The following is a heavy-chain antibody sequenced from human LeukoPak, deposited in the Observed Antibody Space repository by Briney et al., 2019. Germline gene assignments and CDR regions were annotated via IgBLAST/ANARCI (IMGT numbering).Heavy chain of an antibody. J-gene: IGHJ3*02. CDR1: GYRFTSYW. CDR3: ARPYCSSTSCYNGNAFDI. V-gene: IGHV5-10-1*01. Sequence: GESLKISCKGSGYRFTSYWISWVRQMPGKGLEWMGRIDPSDSYTNYSPSFQGHVTISADKSISTAYLQWSSLKASDTAMYYCARPYCSSTSCYNGNAFDIWGQGTMVTVSS. D-gene: IGHD2-2*02. CDR2: IDPSDSYT.